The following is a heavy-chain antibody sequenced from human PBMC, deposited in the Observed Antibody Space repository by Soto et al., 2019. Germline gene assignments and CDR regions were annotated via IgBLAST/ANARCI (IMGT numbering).Heavy chain of an antibody. D-gene: IGHD6-19*01. V-gene: IGHV1-18*01. CDR2: ISGYNGNT. Sequence: QVQLVQSGAEVKKPGASVTVSCKTSGYTFSNYGINWVRQAPGQGLEWMGWISGYNGNTNYAQTDQGRVNKPTDTSTGTVYMELTTLKSDDTAIYYCSRFIMVGGWFDPNYYHGMDVWGQGTTVTVSS. CDR3: SRFIMVGGWFDPNYYHGMDV. CDR1: GYTFSNYG. J-gene: IGHJ6*02.